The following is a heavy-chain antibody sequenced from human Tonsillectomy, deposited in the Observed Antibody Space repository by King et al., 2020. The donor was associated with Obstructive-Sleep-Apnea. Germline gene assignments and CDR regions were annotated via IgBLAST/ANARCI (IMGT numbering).Heavy chain of an antibody. J-gene: IGHJ6*02. CDR3: ARDNNSHDFWSGHYYYYYGMDV. Sequence: VQLVESGGGLVKPGGSLRLSCAASGFTFSSYSMNWVRQAPGKGLEWVSSISSSSSYIYYADSVKGLFTISRDNAKNSLYLQMNSLRAEDTAVYYCARDNNSHDFWSGHYYYYYGMDVWGQGTTVTVSS. CDR1: GFTFSSYS. V-gene: IGHV3-21*01. CDR2: ISSSSSYI. D-gene: IGHD3-3*01.